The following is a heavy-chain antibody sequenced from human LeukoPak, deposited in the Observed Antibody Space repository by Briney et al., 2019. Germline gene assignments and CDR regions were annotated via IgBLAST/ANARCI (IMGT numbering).Heavy chain of an antibody. CDR3: ARGGYYYDSSGYLSSFDY. CDR2: IYYSGST. D-gene: IGHD3-22*01. V-gene: IGHV4-39*07. CDR1: GDSISSSSYY. J-gene: IGHJ4*02. Sequence: PSETLSLTCTVPGDSISSSSYYWGWIRQPPGKGLEWIGSIYYSGSTYYNPSLKSRVTISVDTSKNQFSLKLSSVTAADTAVYYCARGGYYYDSSGYLSSFDYWGQGTLVTVSS.